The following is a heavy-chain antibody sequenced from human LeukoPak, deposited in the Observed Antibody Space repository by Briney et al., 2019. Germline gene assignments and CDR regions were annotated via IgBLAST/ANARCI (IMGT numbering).Heavy chain of an antibody. CDR3: ARDREQWHPFDY. D-gene: IGHD6-19*01. J-gene: IGHJ4*02. Sequence: PGGSLRLSCAASGFTFSSYSMNWVRQAPGKGLEGVSSISSSSSYIYYADSVKGRFTISRDNAKNSLYLQMNSLRAEDTAVYYCARDREQWHPFDYWGQGTLVTVSS. CDR2: ISSSSSYI. CDR1: GFTFSSYS. V-gene: IGHV3-21*01.